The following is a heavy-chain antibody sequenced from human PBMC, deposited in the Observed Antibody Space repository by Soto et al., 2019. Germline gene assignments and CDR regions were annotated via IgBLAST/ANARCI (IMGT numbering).Heavy chain of an antibody. CDR3: ARHDYGGFGL. Sequence: SETLSLTCTVSGGSISRSSYYWVLIRQPPGKGLEWIGSIYYSGSTYYNPSLKSRVTISVDTSKNQFSLKLSSVTAADTAVYYCARHDYGGFGLWGQGTLVIVSS. V-gene: IGHV4-39*01. CDR2: IYYSGST. D-gene: IGHD4-17*01. CDR1: GGSISRSSYY. J-gene: IGHJ4*02.